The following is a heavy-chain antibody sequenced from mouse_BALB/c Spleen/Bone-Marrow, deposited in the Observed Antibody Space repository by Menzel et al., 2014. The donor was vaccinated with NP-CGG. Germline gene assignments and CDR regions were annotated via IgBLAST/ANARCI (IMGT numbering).Heavy chain of an antibody. CDR1: GYTFTDYA. CDR3: ARDYGSSHFDH. J-gene: IGHJ2*01. Sequence: QVQLQQSGPELVRPGVSVKISCKGSGYTFTDYAMHWVKQSHAKSLEWIGVINTYSGDANCNQKFKGKATMTVDKPSSTAYMELARLTSEDSAIYYCARDYGSSHFDHWGQGSTLTVSS. V-gene: IGHV1-67*01. D-gene: IGHD1-1*01. CDR2: INTYSGDA.